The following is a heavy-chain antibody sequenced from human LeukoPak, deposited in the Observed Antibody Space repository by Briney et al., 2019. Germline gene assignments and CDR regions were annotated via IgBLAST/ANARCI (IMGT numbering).Heavy chain of an antibody. V-gene: IGHV4-59*01. CDR1: GGSISSYY. D-gene: IGHD3-22*01. Sequence: SETLYLTCTVSGGSISSYYWSWIRQPPGKGLEWIGYIYYSGSTNYNPSLKSRVTISVDTSKNQFSLKPSSVTAADTAVYYCARVEYYDSSGYHYIDYWGQGTLVTVSS. CDR3: ARVEYYDSSGYHYIDY. J-gene: IGHJ4*02. CDR2: IYYSGST.